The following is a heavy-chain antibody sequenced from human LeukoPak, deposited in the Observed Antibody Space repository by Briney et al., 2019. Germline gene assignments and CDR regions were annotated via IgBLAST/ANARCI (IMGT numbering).Heavy chain of an antibody. V-gene: IGHV3-72*01. CDR3: ARSSGSYYVGFYFDY. J-gene: IGHJ4*02. Sequence: PGGSLRPSCAASGFTFSDHYMDWVRQAPGMGLEWVGRSRNKANSYTTEYAASVKGRFTISRDDSKNSLYLQLNSLKTEDTAVYYCARSSGSYYVGFYFDYWGRGTLVTVSS. D-gene: IGHD1-26*01. CDR2: SRNKANSYTT. CDR1: GFTFSDHY.